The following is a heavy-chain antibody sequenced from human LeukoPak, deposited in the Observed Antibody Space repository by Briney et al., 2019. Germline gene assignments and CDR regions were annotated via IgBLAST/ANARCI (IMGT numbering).Heavy chain of an antibody. Sequence: SETLSLTCTVSGTSISDNYWSWIRQPPGKGLEWIGRVFRNGDTTYKPSLKSRVSMSVDTSQSQFSLNLSAVTAADTAIYYCARAPFASYNFDYWGQGHLVTVSS. D-gene: IGHD4-11*01. CDR1: GTSISDNY. CDR2: VFRNGDT. CDR3: ARAPFASYNFDY. J-gene: IGHJ4*02. V-gene: IGHV4-4*07.